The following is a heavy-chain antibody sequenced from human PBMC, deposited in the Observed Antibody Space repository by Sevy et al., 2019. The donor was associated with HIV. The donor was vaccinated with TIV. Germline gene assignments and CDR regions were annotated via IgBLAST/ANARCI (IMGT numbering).Heavy chain of an antibody. Sequence: ASVKVSCKASGGTFSSYAISWVRQAPGQGLEWMGGIIPIFGTANYAQKFQGRVTITADESTSTAYMELSSLRSEDTAVYYCAGSSYCSSTSCYVYYYYGMDVWGQGTTVTVSS. V-gene: IGHV1-69*13. D-gene: IGHD2-2*01. J-gene: IGHJ6*02. CDR3: AGSSYCSSTSCYVYYYYGMDV. CDR2: IIPIFGTA. CDR1: GGTFSSYA.